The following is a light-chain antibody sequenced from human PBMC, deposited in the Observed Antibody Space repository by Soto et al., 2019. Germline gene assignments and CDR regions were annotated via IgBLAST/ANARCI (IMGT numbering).Light chain of an antibody. CDR2: SNN. CDR3: AAWDDSPNGHHV. Sequence: QSVLTQPPSASGTPGQRVTISCSGSSSNIGSNTVNWYQQLPGTAPKLLIYSNNQRPSGVPDRFSGSKSGTSASLAISGLQSEDEADYYCAAWDDSPNGHHVFGTVTKVTDL. J-gene: IGLJ1*01. CDR1: SSNIGSNT. V-gene: IGLV1-44*01.